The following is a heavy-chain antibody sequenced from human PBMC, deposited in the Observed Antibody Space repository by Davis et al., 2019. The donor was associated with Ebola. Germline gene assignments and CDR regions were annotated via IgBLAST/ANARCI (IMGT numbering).Heavy chain of an antibody. Sequence: AASVKVSCKASGYTFTSDAINWVRQAPGQGLEWMGWINTNTGNPTYAKGFTGRFVFSLDTSVNMAYLLINSLKTEDAAVYYCATLPDIWGQGTMVTVSS. J-gene: IGHJ3*02. CDR1: GYTFTSDA. CDR2: INTNTGNP. CDR3: ATLPDI. V-gene: IGHV7-4-1*04.